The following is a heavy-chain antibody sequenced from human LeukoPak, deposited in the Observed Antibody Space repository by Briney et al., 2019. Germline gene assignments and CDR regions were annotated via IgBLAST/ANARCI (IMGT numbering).Heavy chain of an antibody. Sequence: GGSLRPSCAASGFTFSSYSMNWVRQAPGKGLEWVSYISSSSSTIYYADSVKGRFTISRDNAKNSLYLQMNILRAEDTAVYYCARLSSSSYFYYYYMDVWGKGTTVTVSS. CDR2: ISSSSSTI. D-gene: IGHD6-6*01. V-gene: IGHV3-48*04. CDR3: ARLSSSSYFYYYYMDV. J-gene: IGHJ6*03. CDR1: GFTFSSYS.